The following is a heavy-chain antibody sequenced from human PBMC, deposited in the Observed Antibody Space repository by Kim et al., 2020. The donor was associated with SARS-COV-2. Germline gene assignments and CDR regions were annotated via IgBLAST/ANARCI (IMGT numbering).Heavy chain of an antibody. CDR3: ARDRIEYYYASSGESWFDP. J-gene: IGHJ5*02. D-gene: IGHD3-22*01. CDR2: IYYSGST. Sequence: SETLSLTCTVSGGSISSYYWSWIRQPPGKGLEWIGYIYYSGSTNYNPSLKSRVTISVDTSKNQFSLKLSSVTAADTAVYYCARDRIEYYYASSGESWFDPWGQGTLVTVSS. CDR1: GGSISSYY. V-gene: IGHV4-59*01.